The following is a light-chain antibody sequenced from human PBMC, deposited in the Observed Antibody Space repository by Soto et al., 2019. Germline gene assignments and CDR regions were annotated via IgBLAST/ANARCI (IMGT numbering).Light chain of an antibody. J-gene: IGKJ4*01. V-gene: IGKV3-20*01. CDR1: QSVSSSY. Sequence: EIVVTQSPGTLSLSPGEGATLSCRASQSVSSSYLAWYQQKPGQAPRLLIYGASSRATGIADRFSGSGSGTEFTLTISSLQSEDFAVYYCQQYHDWPPLLTFGGGTKVDI. CDR2: GAS. CDR3: QQYHDWPPLLT.